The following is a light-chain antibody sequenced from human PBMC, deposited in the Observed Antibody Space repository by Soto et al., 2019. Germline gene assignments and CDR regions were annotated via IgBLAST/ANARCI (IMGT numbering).Light chain of an antibody. Sequence: EIVMTQSPATLSVSPGERATLSCRASQSVSSSLAWFQQKPGQAPRLLIYAAAARATGIAARLSGSGSGTDFTLTISSLQPEDFAVYYCLQHKSWPCTFGQGTKLEIK. CDR1: QSVSSS. CDR3: LQHKSWPCT. V-gene: IGKV3-15*01. J-gene: IGKJ2*02. CDR2: AAA.